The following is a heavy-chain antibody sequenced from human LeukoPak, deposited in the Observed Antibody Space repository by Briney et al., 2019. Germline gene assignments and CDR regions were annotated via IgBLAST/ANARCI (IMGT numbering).Heavy chain of an antibody. D-gene: IGHD3-10*01. V-gene: IGHV3-21*01. CDR3: AQSGWFGEFTYYYYYYIDV. CDR1: GFTFSSYS. J-gene: IGHJ6*03. CDR2: ISSSSSYI. Sequence: PGGSLRLSCAASGFTFSSYSMNWVRQAPGKGLEWVSSISSSSSYIYYADSVKGRFTISRDNAKNSLYLQMNSLRAEDTAVYYCAQSGWFGEFTYYYYYYIDVWGKGTTVTVSS.